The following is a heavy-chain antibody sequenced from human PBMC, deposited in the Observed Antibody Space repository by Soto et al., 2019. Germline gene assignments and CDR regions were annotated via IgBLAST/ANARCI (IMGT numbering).Heavy chain of an antibody. Sequence: QVQLQQSGPGLVKPSQTLSLTCAISGDSVSSNSAAWNWIRQSPSRGLEWLGRTYYRSKWYNDYAVSVKSRKTINPDTSTNQFPLQLNSVSPEDTAVYYCARVLNDTTGTLYGGYYLDYWGQGTLVTVSS. J-gene: IGHJ4*02. CDR3: ARVLNDTTGTLYGGYYLDY. D-gene: IGHD1-1*01. CDR2: TYYRSKWYN. V-gene: IGHV6-1*01. CDR1: GDSVSSNSAA.